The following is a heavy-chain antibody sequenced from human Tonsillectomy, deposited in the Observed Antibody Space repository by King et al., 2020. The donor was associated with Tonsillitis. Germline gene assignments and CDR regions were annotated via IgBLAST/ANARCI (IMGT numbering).Heavy chain of an antibody. D-gene: IGHD6-13*01. CDR1: GFTFSSYG. Sequence: VQLVESGGGVVQPGRSLRLSCAASGFTFSSYGMHWVRQAPGKGLEWVAVISYDGSNKYYADSVKGRFTISRDNSKNTLYLQMNSLRAEDTAVYYCAKGVSSLDYWGQGTLVTVSS. CDR3: AKGVSSLDY. CDR2: ISYDGSNK. V-gene: IGHV3-30*18. J-gene: IGHJ4*02.